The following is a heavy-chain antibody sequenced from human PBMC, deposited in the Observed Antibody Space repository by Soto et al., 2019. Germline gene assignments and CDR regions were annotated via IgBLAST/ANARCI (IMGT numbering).Heavy chain of an antibody. D-gene: IGHD4-17*01. CDR1: GLTFSSSW. J-gene: IGHJ4*02. V-gene: IGHV3-74*01. Sequence: VGSLRLSCEASGLTFSSSWMHWVRQAPGKGLVWVSRISIGGSETYYADSVKGRFTISRDNARNTLYLQMDSLRAEDTAVYFCVRGYTDYGNFDYWGQGTLVTVSS. CDR2: ISIGGSET. CDR3: VRGYTDYGNFDY.